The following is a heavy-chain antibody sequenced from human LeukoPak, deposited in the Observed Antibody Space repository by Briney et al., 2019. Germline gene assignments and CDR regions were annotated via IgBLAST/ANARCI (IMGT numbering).Heavy chain of an antibody. CDR1: GFTFSSYE. D-gene: IGHD5-18*01. J-gene: IGHJ6*03. CDR2: INSSGRTV. Sequence: PGGSLRLSCTASGFTFSSYELHWVRQAPGKGLEWVSYINSSGRTVYYADSVKGRFTISRDDAKKTLYLQMNSLRAEDTAVYYCARVDTASWWAEYYYYMDVWGKGTTVTISS. CDR3: ARVDTASWWAEYYYYMDV. V-gene: IGHV3-48*03.